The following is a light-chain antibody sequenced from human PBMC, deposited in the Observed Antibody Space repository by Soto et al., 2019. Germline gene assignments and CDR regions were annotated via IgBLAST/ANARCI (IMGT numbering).Light chain of an antibody. Sequence: DIQMTQSLPTLSASVGDRVTITCQASQDIGNFLSWYQQKPGKVPKLLIFDASNLETGVPSRFSGSGSGTDFTFTISSLQPEDIATYYCQQRSYWPWTFGQGTKVEIK. CDR1: QDIGNF. J-gene: IGKJ1*01. CDR3: QQRSYWPWT. CDR2: DAS. V-gene: IGKV1-33*01.